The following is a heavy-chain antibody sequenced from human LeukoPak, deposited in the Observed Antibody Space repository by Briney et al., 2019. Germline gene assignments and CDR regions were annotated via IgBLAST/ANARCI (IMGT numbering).Heavy chain of an antibody. CDR3: ARQTRGYSYGYAEEFDY. Sequence: PSETLSLTCTVSGGSISSSSYYWGWIRQPPGKGLEWIGSIYYSGSTYYNPSLKSRVTISVDTSKNQFSLKLSSVTAADTAVYYCARQTRGYSYGYAEEFDYWGQGTLVTVSS. J-gene: IGHJ4*02. V-gene: IGHV4-39*01. CDR2: IYYSGST. D-gene: IGHD5-18*01. CDR1: GGSISSSSYY.